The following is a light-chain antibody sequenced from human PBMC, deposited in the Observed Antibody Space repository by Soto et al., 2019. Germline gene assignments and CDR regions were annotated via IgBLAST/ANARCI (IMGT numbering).Light chain of an antibody. Sequence: ENVLTQSPGTLSLSPGERATLSCRATESVTSTYISWYQKKPGQTPRLLIFGTSIRAAGIPDRFGGSGSGTDFTLTISRLEPEDFAVYYCQQCDSSPLWTFGQGTKLEIK. CDR3: QQCDSSPLWT. CDR2: GTS. V-gene: IGKV3-20*01. CDR1: ESVTSTY. J-gene: IGKJ2*02.